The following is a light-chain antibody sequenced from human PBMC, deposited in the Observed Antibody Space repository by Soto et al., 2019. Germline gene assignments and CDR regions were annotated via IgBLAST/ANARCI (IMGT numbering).Light chain of an antibody. CDR2: EDN. V-gene: IGLV6-57*04. CDR1: SGSIASSY. Sequence: NFMLTQPPSVSESPGKTVTISCTRSSGSIASSYVQWYQQRPGRAPRTLISEDNQRPSAVSDRFSGSIDSSSNSASLTISGLKTEDEADYYCQSYDANNWVFGGGTKLTVL. J-gene: IGLJ3*02. CDR3: QSYDANNWV.